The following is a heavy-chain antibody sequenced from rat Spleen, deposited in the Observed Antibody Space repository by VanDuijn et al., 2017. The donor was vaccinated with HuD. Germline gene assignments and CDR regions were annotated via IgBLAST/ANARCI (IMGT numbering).Heavy chain of an antibody. Sequence: EVQLVESGGGLVQPGRSLKLSCVASGFTFNKYWMAWIRQAPGKGLEWVASITNSGGGTYYPDSVKGRFTISRDNAKSTLYLQMNSPRSEETATYYCTRENYYSADYWGQGVMVTVSS. V-gene: IGHV5-31*01. CDR2: ITNSGGGT. J-gene: IGHJ2*01. CDR1: GFTFNKYW. CDR3: TRENYYSADY. D-gene: IGHD1-1*01.